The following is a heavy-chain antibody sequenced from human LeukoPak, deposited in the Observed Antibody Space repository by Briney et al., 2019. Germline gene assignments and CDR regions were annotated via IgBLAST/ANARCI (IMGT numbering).Heavy chain of an antibody. V-gene: IGHV1-3*01. Sequence: ASVKVSCKASGYSVTSYAMNWVRQAPGQRLEWMGWINAGNGNTKYSQKFQGRVTITGDTSASTAYMELSSLRSEDTAVYYCARDRSSGWSLGRPIWFDPWGQGTLVTASS. D-gene: IGHD6-19*01. CDR2: INAGNGNT. CDR1: GYSVTSYA. J-gene: IGHJ5*02. CDR3: ARDRSSGWSLGRPIWFDP.